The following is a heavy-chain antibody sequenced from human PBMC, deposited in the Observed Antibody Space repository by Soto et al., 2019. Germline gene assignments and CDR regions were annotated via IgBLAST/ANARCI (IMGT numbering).Heavy chain of an antibody. Sequence: SETLSLTCAVYGGTFRGYYWRWIRQPPGKGLEWIGEINHSGSTNYNPSLKSRVTISVDTSKNQFSLKLSSVTAADTAVYYCARGLDYGAAFDIWGQGTMVT. D-gene: IGHD4-17*01. J-gene: IGHJ3*02. V-gene: IGHV4-34*01. CDR2: INHSGST. CDR3: ARGLDYGAAFDI. CDR1: GGTFRGYY.